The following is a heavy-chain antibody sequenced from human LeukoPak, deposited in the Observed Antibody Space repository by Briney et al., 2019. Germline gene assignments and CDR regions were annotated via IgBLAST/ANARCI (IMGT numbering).Heavy chain of an antibody. D-gene: IGHD1-26*01. J-gene: IGHJ4*02. CDR2: IYHSGST. Sequence: PSETLSLTCTVSGRYISSYYWSWIRQSPGKGLEWIGHIYHSGSTNYNPSLKSRVTMSVDRSKNQFSLKLSSVTAADTALYYCARKGDRGSAGFFDYWGQGTLVTVSS. CDR3: ARKGDRGSAGFFDY. V-gene: IGHV4-59*01. CDR1: GRYISSYY.